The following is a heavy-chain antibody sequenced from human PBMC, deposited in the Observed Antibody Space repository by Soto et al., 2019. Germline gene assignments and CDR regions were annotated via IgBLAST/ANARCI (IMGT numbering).Heavy chain of an antibody. J-gene: IGHJ6*02. D-gene: IGHD3-22*01. CDR3: ARDLIVDGPDNYAMDV. CDR1: GYSLRSNY. CDR2: INPNSSGT. Sequence: GASVKVSCKASGYSLRSNYIHWVRQAPGQGLEWLGRINPNSSGTVYAQKFQGRVTMTRDTSLTTVYMQLNRLTADDTAVYYCARDLIVDGPDNYAMDVWGQGXTVTVSS. V-gene: IGHV1-2*02.